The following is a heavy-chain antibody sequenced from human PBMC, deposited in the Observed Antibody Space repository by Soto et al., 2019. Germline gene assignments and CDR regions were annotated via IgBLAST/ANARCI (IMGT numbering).Heavy chain of an antibody. D-gene: IGHD3-10*01. J-gene: IGHJ5*02. V-gene: IGHV4-59*01. Sequence: PSETLSLTCTVSGGSISSYYWSWIRQPPGKGLEWIGYIYCSGSTNYNPSLKSRVTISVDTSKNQFSLKLSSVTAADTAVYYCARETGGWFDPWGQGTLVTVSS. CDR2: IYCSGST. CDR3: ARETGGWFDP. CDR1: GGSISSYY.